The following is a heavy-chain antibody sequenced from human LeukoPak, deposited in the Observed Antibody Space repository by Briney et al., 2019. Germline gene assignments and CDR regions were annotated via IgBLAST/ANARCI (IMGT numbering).Heavy chain of an antibody. CDR2: ISGSGGST. CDR1: GFTFSSYA. Sequence: PGGSLRLSCAAPGFTFSSYAMSWVRQAPGKGLEWVSAISGSGGSTYYADSVKGRFTISRDNSKNTLYLQMNSLRAEDTAVYYCAKDQRETRMLAPFDYWGQGTLVTVSS. V-gene: IGHV3-23*01. D-gene: IGHD2-15*01. CDR3: AKDQRETRMLAPFDY. J-gene: IGHJ4*02.